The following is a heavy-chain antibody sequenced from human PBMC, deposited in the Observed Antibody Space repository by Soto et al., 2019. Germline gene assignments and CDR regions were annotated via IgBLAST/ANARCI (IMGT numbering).Heavy chain of an antibody. V-gene: IGHV1-2*04. D-gene: IGHD3-9*01. CDR2: INPNSGGT. CDR1: GYTFTGYY. CDR3: ARGLATPILRYFDWFVDV. Sequence: ASVKVSCKASGYTFTGYYMHWVRQAPGQGLEWMGWINPNSGGTNYAQKFQGWVTMTRDTSISTAYMELSRLRSDDTAVYYFARGLATPILRYFDWFVDVWGQGTTVTVSS. J-gene: IGHJ6*02.